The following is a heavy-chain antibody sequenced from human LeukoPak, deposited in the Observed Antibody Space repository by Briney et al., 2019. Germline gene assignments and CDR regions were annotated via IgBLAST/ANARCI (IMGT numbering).Heavy chain of an antibody. CDR3: ARGDDSSGYQYYFDY. Sequence: GGSLRLSCAASGFTFSSYGMHWVRQAPGKGLEWVAVISYDGSNKYYADSVKGRFTISRDNSKNTLYLQMNSLRAEDTAVYYCARGDDSSGYQYYFDYWGQGTLVTVSS. CDR2: ISYDGSNK. CDR1: GFTFSSYG. D-gene: IGHD3-22*01. V-gene: IGHV3-30*19. J-gene: IGHJ4*02.